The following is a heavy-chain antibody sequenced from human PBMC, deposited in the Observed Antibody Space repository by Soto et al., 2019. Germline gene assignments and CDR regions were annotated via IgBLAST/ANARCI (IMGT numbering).Heavy chain of an antibody. CDR1: GYRFTNYN. CDR2: INGGNGYT. Sequence: XSVKVSCTASGYRFTNYNMDWLRQAPGQRLEWMGWINGGNGYTKYSQIFQCRVTFTRDTSATTVYMELSSLRSEDTAVYYCARGYGSSSFDPWGQGALVTVSS. D-gene: IGHD6-13*01. V-gene: IGHV1-3*01. CDR3: ARGYGSSSFDP. J-gene: IGHJ5*02.